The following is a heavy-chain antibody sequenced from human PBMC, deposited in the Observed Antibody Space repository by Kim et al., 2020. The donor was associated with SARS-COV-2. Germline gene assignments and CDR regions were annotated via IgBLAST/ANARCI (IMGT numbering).Heavy chain of an antibody. V-gene: IGHV3-23*01. CDR3: AKDGSSSSWYYYYYMDV. CDR1: GFTFSSYA. D-gene: IGHD6-13*01. Sequence: GGSLILSCAASGFTFSSYAMSWVRQAPGKGLEWVSAISGSGGSTYYADSVKGRFTISRDNSKNTLYLQMNSLRAEDTAVYYCAKDGSSSSWYYYYYMDVWGKGTTVTVSS. CDR2: ISGSGGST. J-gene: IGHJ6*03.